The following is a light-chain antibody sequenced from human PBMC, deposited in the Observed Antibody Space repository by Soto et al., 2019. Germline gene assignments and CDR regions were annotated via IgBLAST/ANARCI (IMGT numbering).Light chain of an antibody. Sequence: QSALTQPASVSGSPGQSITIPCTGTSSDVGSYNLVSWFQQHPGKVPKLIIYEVIYRPSGVSSRFSGSKSGTTASLTISDLQADDEADYYCSSYTSLKTRVFGGGTKVTVL. CDR3: SSYTSLKTRV. CDR1: SSDVGSYNL. CDR2: EVI. J-gene: IGLJ2*01. V-gene: IGLV2-14*02.